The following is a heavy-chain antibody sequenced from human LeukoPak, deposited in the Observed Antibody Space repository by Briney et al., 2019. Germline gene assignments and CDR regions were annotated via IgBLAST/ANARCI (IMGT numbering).Heavy chain of an antibody. CDR2: INPNSGDT. CDR1: GYAFTGYY. V-gene: IGHV1-2*02. Sequence: ASVKVSCKTSGYAFTGYYIHWVRQAPGQGLEWMGWINPNSGDTNYALKFQGRVTMTRDTSTSTVYMELSSLRSEDTAVYYCARAPAEYYDFWSGYTRPLDYWGQGTLVTVSS. J-gene: IGHJ4*02. D-gene: IGHD3-3*01. CDR3: ARAPAEYYDFWSGYTRPLDY.